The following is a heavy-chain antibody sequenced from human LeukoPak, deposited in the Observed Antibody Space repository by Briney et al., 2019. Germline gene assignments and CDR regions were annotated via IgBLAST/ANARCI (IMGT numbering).Heavy chain of an antibody. CDR3: ARSHPPDYEVDAFDI. CDR1: SGSISSSSYY. V-gene: IGHV4-61*01. Sequence: SETLSLTCTVSSGSISSSSYYWSWIRQPPGKGLEWIGYIYYSGSTNYNPSLKSRVTISVDTSKNQFSLKLSSVTAADTAVYYCARSHPPDYEVDAFDIWGQGTMVTVSS. J-gene: IGHJ3*02. CDR2: IYYSGST. D-gene: IGHD4-17*01.